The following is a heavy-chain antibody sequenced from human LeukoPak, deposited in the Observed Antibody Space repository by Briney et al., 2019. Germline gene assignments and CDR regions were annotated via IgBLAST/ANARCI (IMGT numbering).Heavy chain of an antibody. D-gene: IGHD1-26*01. CDR2: IIAYNGNT. V-gene: IGHV1-18*01. CDR3: AREWELLRAFDI. J-gene: IGHJ3*02. Sequence: VASVKVSCKASGYTFTSYGISWVRQAPGQGLEWMGRIIAYNGNTNYAQNLQDRVTMTTDTATSTAYMELRSLRSDDTAVYYCAREWELLRAFDIWGQGTMVTVSS. CDR1: GYTFTSYG.